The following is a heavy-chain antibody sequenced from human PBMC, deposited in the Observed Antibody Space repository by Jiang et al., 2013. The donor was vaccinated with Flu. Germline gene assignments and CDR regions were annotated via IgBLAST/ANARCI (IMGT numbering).Heavy chain of an antibody. CDR1: GGSISSGDYY. Sequence: GPGLVKPSQTLSLTCTVSGGSISSGDYYWSWIRQPPGKGLEWMGYIYYSGSTYYNPSLKSRATMSVDTSKNQFSLKLTSVTAADTAVYYCARAGFGAPPIWWFDPWGQGTLVTVST. CDR3: ARAGFGAPPIWWFDP. V-gene: IGHV4-30-4*01. J-gene: IGHJ5*02. D-gene: IGHD3-10*01. CDR2: IYYSGST.